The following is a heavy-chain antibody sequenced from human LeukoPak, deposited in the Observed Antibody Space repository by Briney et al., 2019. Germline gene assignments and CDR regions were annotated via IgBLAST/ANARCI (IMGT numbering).Heavy chain of an antibody. CDR3: VSGSSSDY. D-gene: IGHD3-3*01. Sequence: VASVKVSCKDSGYTFIDYTIHWVRQAPGQGLECVGWIHPASGSTTYAQEFQGRVTMTRDTSISTAYMELSRLRSDDTAVYYRVSGSSSDYWGQGTLVTVSS. J-gene: IGHJ4*02. V-gene: IGHV1-2*02. CDR2: IHPASGST. CDR1: GYTFIDYT.